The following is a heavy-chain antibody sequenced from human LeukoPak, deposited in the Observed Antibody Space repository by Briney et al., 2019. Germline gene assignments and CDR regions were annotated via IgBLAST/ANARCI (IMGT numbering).Heavy chain of an antibody. J-gene: IGHJ5*02. Sequence: ASVKVSCKASGYTFTGYYMHWVRQAPGQGLEWMGWINPNSGGTNYAQKFQGRVTMTRDTSISTAYMELSRLRSGDTAVYYCARAPVTSNPWFDPWGQGTLVTVSS. V-gene: IGHV1-2*02. CDR1: GYTFTGYY. D-gene: IGHD4-11*01. CDR2: INPNSGGT. CDR3: ARAPVTSNPWFDP.